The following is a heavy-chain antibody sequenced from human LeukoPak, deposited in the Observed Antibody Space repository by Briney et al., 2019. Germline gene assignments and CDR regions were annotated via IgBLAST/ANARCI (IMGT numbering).Heavy chain of an antibody. V-gene: IGHV1-2*02. CDR2: INPNSGGT. CDR3: ARDPKRGWVNDAFDI. J-gene: IGHJ3*02. CDR1: GYTFTGYY. Sequence: GASVKVSCKASGYTFTGYYMHWVRQAPGQGLEWMGWINPNSGGTNYAQKFQGRVTMTRDTSISTAYMELSRLRSDDTAVYYCARDPKRGWVNDAFDIWGQGTMVTVSS. D-gene: IGHD6-19*01.